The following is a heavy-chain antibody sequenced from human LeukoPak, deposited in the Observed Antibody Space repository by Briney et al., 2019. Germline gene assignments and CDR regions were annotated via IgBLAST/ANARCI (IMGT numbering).Heavy chain of an antibody. V-gene: IGHV4-39*07. Sequence: PLETLSLTCTVSGGSISSSSYYWGWIRQPPGKGLEWIGSIYYSGSTYYNPSLKSRVTISVDTSKNQFSLKLSSVTAADTAVYYCASTKRGSSWFSRYYFDYWGQGTLVTVSS. CDR2: IYYSGST. D-gene: IGHD6-13*01. J-gene: IGHJ4*02. CDR1: GGSISSSSYY. CDR3: ASTKRGSSWFSRYYFDY.